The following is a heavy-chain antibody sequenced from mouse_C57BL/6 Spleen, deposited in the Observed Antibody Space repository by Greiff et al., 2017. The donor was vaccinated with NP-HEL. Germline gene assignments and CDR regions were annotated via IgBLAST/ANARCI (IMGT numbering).Heavy chain of an antibody. CDR2: LNPSSGYP. J-gene: IGHJ3*01. V-gene: IGHV1-7*01. Sequence: VQLQQSGAELAKPGASVKLSCKASGYTFTSYWMHWVKQRPGQGLEWIGYLNPSSGYPKYNQKFKDKATLTADTSSSTAYMQLSSLTYEDSAVYYCARDLAYWGQGTLVTVSA. CDR1: GYTFTSYW. CDR3: ARDLAY.